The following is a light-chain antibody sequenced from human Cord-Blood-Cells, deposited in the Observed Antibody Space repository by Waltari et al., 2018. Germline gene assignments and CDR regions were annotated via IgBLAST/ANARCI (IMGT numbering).Light chain of an antibody. CDR3: QQYGSSQYT. V-gene: IGKV3-20*01. CDR2: GAY. CDR1: QSVSSSY. Sequence: EIVLTQSPGTLSLSPGGRATLSCRASQSVSSSYLAWYQQKPGQAPRLPIYGAYSRATGIPDMFSRSGSGTDFTLTISRLGPEDFAVYCCQQYGSSQYTFGQGTKLEIK. J-gene: IGKJ2*01.